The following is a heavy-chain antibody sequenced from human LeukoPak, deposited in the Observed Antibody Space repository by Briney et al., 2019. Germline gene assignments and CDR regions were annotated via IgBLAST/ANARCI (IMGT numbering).Heavy chain of an antibody. J-gene: IGHJ3*02. CDR3: ARARSWPEHAFDI. CDR2: ISSSSSYI. Sequence: GGSLRLSCAASGFTFSSYSMNWVRQAPGKGLEWVSSISSSSSYIYYADSVKGRFTISRDTSKNTLSLQMNSLRVDDTAVYYCARARSWPEHAFDIWGQGTMVTV. D-gene: IGHD5-24*01. CDR1: GFTFSSYS. V-gene: IGHV3-21*04.